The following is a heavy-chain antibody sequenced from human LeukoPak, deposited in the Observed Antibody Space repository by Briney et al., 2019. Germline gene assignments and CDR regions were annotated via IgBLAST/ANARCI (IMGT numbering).Heavy chain of an antibody. CDR3: ARETERYYFDY. D-gene: IGHD1-1*01. Sequence: SETLSLTCTVSGGSISSYYWSWIRQPPGKGLEWIGYIYYSGSTNYNPSLESRVTISVDTSKNQFSLKLSSVTAADTAVYYCARETERYYFDYWGQGTLVTVSS. J-gene: IGHJ4*02. CDR2: IYYSGST. V-gene: IGHV4-59*01. CDR1: GGSISSYY.